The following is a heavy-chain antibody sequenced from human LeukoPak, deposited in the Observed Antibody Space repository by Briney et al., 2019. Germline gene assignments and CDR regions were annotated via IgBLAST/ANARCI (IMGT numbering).Heavy chain of an antibody. D-gene: IGHD3-22*01. V-gene: IGHV3-11*01. CDR1: GFTFSDYY. Sequence: GGSLRLSCAASGFTFSDYYMGWIRQAPGKGLEWVSYISSSGSTIYYADSVKGRFTISRDNAKNSLYLQMNSLRAEDTAVYYCARDRVDYYDSSGYYYDNIPFDYWGQGTLVTVSS. J-gene: IGHJ4*02. CDR2: ISSSGSTI. CDR3: ARDRVDYYDSSGYYYDNIPFDY.